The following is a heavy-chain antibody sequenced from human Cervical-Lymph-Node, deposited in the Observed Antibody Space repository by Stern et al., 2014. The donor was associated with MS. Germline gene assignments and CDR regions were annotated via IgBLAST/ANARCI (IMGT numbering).Heavy chain of an antibody. CDR2: INPSIGVT. J-gene: IGHJ4*02. CDR1: GYSFTDYY. CDR3: QAFPAY. Sequence: VQLVESGAEAKKPGASVKVSCRSSGYSFTDYYFHWVRQAPGQGLEWMGCINPSIGVTHYAQQFQGRVTMTRGSSMNTAYMEMSRLRSDDTAVYYCQAFPAYWGQGTLITVSS. V-gene: IGHV1-2*02.